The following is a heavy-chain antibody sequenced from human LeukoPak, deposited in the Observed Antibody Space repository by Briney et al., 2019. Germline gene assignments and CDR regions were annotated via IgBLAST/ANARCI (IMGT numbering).Heavy chain of an antibody. CDR3: ARDGRVVVVAASDY. D-gene: IGHD2-15*01. J-gene: IGHJ4*02. CDR1: GFTFSSYW. V-gene: IGHV3-74*01. Sequence: GGSLRLYCAASGFTFSSYWMHWVRQAPGKGLVWVSRINSDGSSTSYADSVKGRFTISRDNAKNTLYLQMNSLRAEDTAVYYCARDGRVVVVAASDYWGQGTLVTVSS. CDR2: INSDGSST.